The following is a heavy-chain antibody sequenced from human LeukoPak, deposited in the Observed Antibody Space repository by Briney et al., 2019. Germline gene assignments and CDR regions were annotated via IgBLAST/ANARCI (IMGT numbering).Heavy chain of an antibody. J-gene: IGHJ5*02. V-gene: IGHV3-21*01. Sequence: GGSLRLSCAASGFTVSSYSMNWVRQAPGKGLEWGSSISSSSSYIYYADSGKGRFTISRDNAKNSLYLQMNSLRAEDTAVYYCARADTMVRGVINWFDPWGQGTLVTVSS. CDR2: ISSSSSYI. D-gene: IGHD3-10*01. CDR3: ARADTMVRGVINWFDP. CDR1: GFTVSSYS.